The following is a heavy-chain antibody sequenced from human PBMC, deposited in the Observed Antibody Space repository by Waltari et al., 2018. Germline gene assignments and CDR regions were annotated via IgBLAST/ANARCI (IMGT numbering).Heavy chain of an antibody. J-gene: IGHJ4*02. CDR1: GFTFSSYW. D-gene: IGHD4-17*01. Sequence: EVQLVESGGGLVQPGGSLRLSCAASGFTFSSYWMSWVRQAPGKGLEWVANIKQDGSEKYYVDSVKGRFTISRDNAKNSLYLQMNSLRAEDTAVYYCAGDGLYGDFDYWGQGTLVTVSS. CDR2: IKQDGSEK. V-gene: IGHV3-7*01. CDR3: AGDGLYGDFDY.